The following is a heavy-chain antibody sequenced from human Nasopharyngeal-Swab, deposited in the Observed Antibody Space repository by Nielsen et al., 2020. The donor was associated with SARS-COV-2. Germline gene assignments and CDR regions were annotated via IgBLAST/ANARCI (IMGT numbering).Heavy chain of an antibody. Sequence: GGSLRLSCAASGFTFSSYAMSWVRQAPGEGLEGVSAISGSGGSTYYADSVKGRFTISRDNSKNTLYLQMNSLRAEDTAVYYCAKSSRIVVVPATKWFDPWGQGTLVTVSS. CDR3: AKSSRIVVVPATKWFDP. CDR1: GFTFSSYA. D-gene: IGHD2-2*01. V-gene: IGHV3-23*01. J-gene: IGHJ5*02. CDR2: ISGSGGST.